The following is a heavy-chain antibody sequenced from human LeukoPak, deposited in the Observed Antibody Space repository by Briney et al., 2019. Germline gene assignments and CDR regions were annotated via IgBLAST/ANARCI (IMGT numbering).Heavy chain of an antibody. CDR3: ARGAPRYQVRRYFDL. D-gene: IGHD3-10*02. CDR2: INHSGST. J-gene: IGHJ2*01. V-gene: IGHV4-34*01. CDR1: GGSLSGYY. Sequence: PSETLSLTCAVYGGSLSGYYWSWIRQPPGKGLEWIGEINHSGSTNYNPSLKSRVTISVDTSKNQFSLKLSSVTAADTAVYYCARGAPRYQVRRYFDLWGRGTLVTVSS.